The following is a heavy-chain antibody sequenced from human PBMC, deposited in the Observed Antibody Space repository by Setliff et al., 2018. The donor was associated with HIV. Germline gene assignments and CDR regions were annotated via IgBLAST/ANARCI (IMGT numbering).Heavy chain of an antibody. CDR2: IIPMYGVT. CDR3: ALPYCSGGNCWSSASLPPAGWFDP. V-gene: IGHV1-69*05. D-gene: IGHD2-15*01. J-gene: IGHJ5*02. CDR1: GGTFSSYV. Sequence: AVKVPCKASGGTFSSYVISWVRQAPGQGPEWMGGIIPMYGVTNYAQKFKGRVTITTDESTSTAYMELSSLRSEDTAVYYCALPYCSGGNCWSSASLPPAGWFDPWGQVTLVTVSS.